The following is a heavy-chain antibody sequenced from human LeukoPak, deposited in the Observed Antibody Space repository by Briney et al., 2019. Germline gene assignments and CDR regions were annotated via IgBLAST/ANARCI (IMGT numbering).Heavy chain of an antibody. V-gene: IGHV3-15*01. CDR1: GFTFDKAW. CDR2: IKSKTHGGTI. J-gene: IGHJ4*02. CDR3: TTSPVPGIDY. D-gene: IGHD6-19*01. Sequence: GGSLRLSCAASGFTFDKAWMTWVRQAPGKGLEWVGRIKSKTHGGTIDYAAPVKGRFTISRDDSENTVYLQMSSLRTEDTAMYYCTTSPVPGIDYWGQGTLVTVSS.